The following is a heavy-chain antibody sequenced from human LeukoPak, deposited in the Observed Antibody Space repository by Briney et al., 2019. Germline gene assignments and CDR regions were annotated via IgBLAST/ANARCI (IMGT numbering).Heavy chain of an antibody. V-gene: IGHV4-59*11. J-gene: IGHJ4*02. CDR3: ARVTSDGDSYFDY. CDR1: GGSISSQY. Sequence: SETLSLTCTVSGGSISSQYWSWIRQPPGKGLEWIGYIYYIGSTNYNPSLKSRVTISVDTSKNQFSLKLSSVTAADTAVYYCARVTSDGDSYFDYWGQGTLVTVSS. CDR2: IYYIGST. D-gene: IGHD2-21*01.